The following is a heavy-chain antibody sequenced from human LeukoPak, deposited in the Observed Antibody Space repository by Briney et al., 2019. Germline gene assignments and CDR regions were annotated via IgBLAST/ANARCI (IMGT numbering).Heavy chain of an antibody. Sequence: GGSLRLSCEASGFTFGSHAMYWVRQAPGKGLEWVAGIFGSGGSPYYEDPVKGRFTISRDNSRNTVYLQINSLRAEDTAVYYCGKTTVGYSSGQKPAWPVDYWGEGTLVTVSS. CDR1: GFTFGSHA. V-gene: IGHV3-23*01. CDR3: GKTTVGYSSGQKPAWPVDY. D-gene: IGHD5-18*01. J-gene: IGHJ4*02. CDR2: IFGSGGSP.